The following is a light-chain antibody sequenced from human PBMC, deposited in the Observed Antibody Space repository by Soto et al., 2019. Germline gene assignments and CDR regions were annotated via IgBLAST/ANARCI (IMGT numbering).Light chain of an antibody. CDR1: QSVSSNY. CDR2: GAF. J-gene: IGKJ4*01. Sequence: EIVLTQSPGTLSLSPWERATFSCRASQSVSSNYLAWYQQKPGQAPRLLIYGAFKRATGIPDRFSGSGSGTDFTLTISRMEPEDFAVYCCQQYGSSPGLTFGGGTKVDNK. V-gene: IGKV3-20*01. CDR3: QQYGSSPGLT.